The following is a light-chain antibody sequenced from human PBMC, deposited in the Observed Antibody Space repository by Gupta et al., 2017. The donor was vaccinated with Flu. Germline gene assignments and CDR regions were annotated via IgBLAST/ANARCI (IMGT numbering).Light chain of an antibody. CDR2: KAS. CDR1: QSISSW. J-gene: IGKJ1*01. CDR3: QHYNSYSQP. Sequence: DIQMTQSPSTLSASVGDRVTLTCRASQSISSWLAWYQQKPGKAPKLLIYKASSLESGVPSRFSGTGSEIEFTLTINSLQPDDFATYYCQHYNSYSQPFGQGTKVEIK. V-gene: IGKV1-5*03.